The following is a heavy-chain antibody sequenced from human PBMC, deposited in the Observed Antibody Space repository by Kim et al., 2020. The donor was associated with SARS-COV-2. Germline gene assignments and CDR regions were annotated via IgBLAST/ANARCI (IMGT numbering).Heavy chain of an antibody. CDR3: AREGSGYDSSDLWWFDP. CDR2: TYYRSKWYN. J-gene: IGHJ5*02. D-gene: IGHD5-12*01. Sequence: SQTLSLTCAISGDSVSSNSAAWNWIRQSTSRGLEWLGRTYYRSKWYNDYAVSVKSRITINPDTSKNQFSLQLNSVTPEDTAVYYCAREGSGYDSSDLWWFDPWGQGTLVTVSS. CDR1: GDSVSSNSAA. V-gene: IGHV6-1*01.